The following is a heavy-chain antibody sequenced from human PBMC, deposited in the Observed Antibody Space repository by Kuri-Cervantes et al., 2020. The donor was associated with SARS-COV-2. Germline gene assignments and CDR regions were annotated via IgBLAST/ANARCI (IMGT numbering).Heavy chain of an antibody. CDR3: AKSMSTAAPASDY. Sequence: GGSLRLSCAASGFTFSSYAMRWVRQAPGKGLEWVSTISNSGGSTYYADSVKGRFTISRDDSKNTLYLQMNSLRADDTAVYYCAKSMSTAAPASDYWGQGTLVTVSS. V-gene: IGHV3-23*01. CDR1: GFTFSSYA. CDR2: ISNSGGST. D-gene: IGHD6-13*01. J-gene: IGHJ4*02.